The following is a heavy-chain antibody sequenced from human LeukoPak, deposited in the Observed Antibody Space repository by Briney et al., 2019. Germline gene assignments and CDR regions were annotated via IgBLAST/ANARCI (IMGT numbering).Heavy chain of an antibody. CDR3: AGGVPAYYYYGMDV. V-gene: IGHV3-33*01. J-gene: IGHJ6*02. D-gene: IGHD2-2*01. CDR2: IWYDGSNK. CDR1: GFTFSSYG. Sequence: GGSLRLSCAASGFTFSSYGMHWARQAPGKGLEWVAVIWYDGSNKYYADSVKGRFTISRDNSKNTLYLQMNSLRAEDTAVYYCAGGVPAYYYYGMDVWGQGTTVTVSS.